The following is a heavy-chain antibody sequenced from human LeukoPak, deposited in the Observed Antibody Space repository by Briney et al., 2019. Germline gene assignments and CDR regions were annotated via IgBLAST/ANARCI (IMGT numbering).Heavy chain of an antibody. D-gene: IGHD6-13*01. CDR1: GFTFSSYA. V-gene: IGHV3-23*01. Sequence: PGGSLRLSCAASGFTFSSYAMSWVRQAPGKGLEWVSAISGSGGSTYYADSVKGRFTISRDNSKNTLYLQMNSLRAEDTAVYYCAKDRRSRIAAAGNADYWGQGTLVTVSS. J-gene: IGHJ4*02. CDR2: ISGSGGST. CDR3: AKDRRSRIAAAGNADY.